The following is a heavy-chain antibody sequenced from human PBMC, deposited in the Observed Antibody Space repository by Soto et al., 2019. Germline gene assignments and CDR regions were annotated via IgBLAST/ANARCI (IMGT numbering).Heavy chain of an antibody. V-gene: IGHV4-59*01. D-gene: IGHD5-12*01. Sequence: SSVTMSLTWTVAGGTISSYYWSWIRPPPGKGLEWIGYIYYSGSTNYNPSLKSRVTISVDTSKNQFSLKLSSVTAADTAVYYCARGGKLRDFDYWGQGTLVTVSS. CDR2: IYYSGST. CDR1: GGTISSYY. CDR3: ARGGKLRDFDY. J-gene: IGHJ4*02.